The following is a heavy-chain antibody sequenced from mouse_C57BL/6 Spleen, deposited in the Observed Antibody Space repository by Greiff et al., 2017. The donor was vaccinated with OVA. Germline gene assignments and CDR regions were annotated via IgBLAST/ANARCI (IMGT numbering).Heavy chain of an antibody. J-gene: IGHJ4*01. CDR2: IYPRDGST. D-gene: IGHD2-1*01. CDR3: ASPYGNYAMDY. V-gene: IGHV1-85*01. Sequence: VKLLESGPELVKPGASVKLSCKASGYTFTSYDINWVKQRPGQGLEWIGWIYPRDGSTKYNEKFKGKATLTVDTSSSTAYMELHSLTSEDSAVYFCASPYGNYAMDYWGQGTSVTVSS. CDR1: GYTFTSYD.